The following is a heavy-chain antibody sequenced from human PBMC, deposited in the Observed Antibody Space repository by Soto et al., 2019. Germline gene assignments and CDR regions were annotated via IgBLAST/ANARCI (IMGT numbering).Heavy chain of an antibody. V-gene: IGHV1-18*01. Sequence: ASVKVSCKASGYTFTSYGISWVRQAPGQGLEWMGWISAYNGNTNYAQKLQGRVTMTTDTSTSTAYMELRSLRSDDTAVYYCARVPSFIMITFGGVIHDYWGQGTLVTVSS. CDR2: ISAYNGNT. J-gene: IGHJ4*02. CDR3: ARVPSFIMITFGGVIHDY. CDR1: GYTFTSYG. D-gene: IGHD3-16*02.